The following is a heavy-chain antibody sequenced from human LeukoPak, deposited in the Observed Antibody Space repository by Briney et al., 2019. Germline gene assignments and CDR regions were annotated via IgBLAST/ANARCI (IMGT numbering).Heavy chain of an antibody. V-gene: IGHV1-18*01. Sequence: GASVKVSCTASGYTFTSYGISWVRQAPGQGLEWMGWISAYNGNTNYAQKLQGRVTMTTDTSTSTAYMELRSLRSDDTAVYYCARLGMFSWPSYPDYWGQGTLVTVSS. J-gene: IGHJ4*02. D-gene: IGHD3-10*02. CDR1: GYTFTSYG. CDR3: ARLGMFSWPSYPDY. CDR2: ISAYNGNT.